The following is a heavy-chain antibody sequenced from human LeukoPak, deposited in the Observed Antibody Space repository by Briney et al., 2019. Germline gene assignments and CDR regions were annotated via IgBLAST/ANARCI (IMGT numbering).Heavy chain of an antibody. CDR3: ARGLGSSWYGD. J-gene: IGHJ4*02. CDR1: GGSISSGDYY. CDR2: IYYSGSS. D-gene: IGHD6-13*01. V-gene: IGHV4-30-4*01. Sequence: SQTLSLTCTVSGGSISSGDYYWTWNRQPPGKGLEWIGYIYYSGSSYYNPSLKSRLIISVDTSKNQFSLKLSSVTAADTAVYYCARGLGSSWYGDWGQGTLVTVSS.